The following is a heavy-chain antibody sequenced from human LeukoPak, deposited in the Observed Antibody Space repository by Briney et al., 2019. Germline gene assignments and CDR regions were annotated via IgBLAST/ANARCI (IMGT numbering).Heavy chain of an antibody. V-gene: IGHV3-30-3*01. Sequence: GGSLRLSCAVSGFTFSSYAMHWVRQAPGKGLEWVAVISYDGSNKYYADSVKGRFTISRDNSKNTLYLQMNSLRAEDTAVYYCAKDSSGYDHYYFDYWGQGTLVTVSS. D-gene: IGHD5-12*01. CDR1: GFTFSSYA. CDR3: AKDSSGYDHYYFDY. CDR2: ISYDGSNK. J-gene: IGHJ4*02.